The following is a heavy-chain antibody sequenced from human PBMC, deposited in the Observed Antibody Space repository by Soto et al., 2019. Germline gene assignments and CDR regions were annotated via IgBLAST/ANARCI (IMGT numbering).Heavy chain of an antibody. D-gene: IGHD3-22*01. V-gene: IGHV3-21*01. Sequence: GGSLRLSCAASGFTFSSYSMNWVRQAPGKGLEGVSSISRSSSYIYYADSGKGRFTISGNNAKNSLYRQMNSRRAEARVGYYCAGAIRAMIVVDAFDIGGQETRVTVS. J-gene: IGHJ3*02. CDR2: ISRSSSYI. CDR1: GFTFSSYS. CDR3: AGAIRAMIVVDAFDI.